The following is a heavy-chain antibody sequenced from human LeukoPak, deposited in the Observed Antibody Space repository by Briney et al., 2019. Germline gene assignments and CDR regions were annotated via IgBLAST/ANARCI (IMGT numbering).Heavy chain of an antibody. V-gene: IGHV3-7*01. CDR1: GFTFSDYY. CDR3: ARDRRPTIYGGLDS. CDR2: IKQDGSDN. Sequence: GGSLRLSCAASGFTFSDYYMSWIRQAPGKGPEWVANIKQDGSDNFYADSVEGRFTISRDNAENSLYLQVNSLRIEDTAVYYCARDRRPTIYGGLDSWGQGTVVTVSS. D-gene: IGHD3-10*02. J-gene: IGHJ5*01.